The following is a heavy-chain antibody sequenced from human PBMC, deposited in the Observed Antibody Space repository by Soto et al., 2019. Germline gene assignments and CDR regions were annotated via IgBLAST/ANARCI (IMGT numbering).Heavy chain of an antibody. Sequence: SETLSLTCTVSGGSIGTFYWSWLRQPPGKGLEWIGNIYYSGSTNYNPSLKSRVTISVDTSKNQFSLKLSSVTAADTAVYYCAREGGGVSPRTAHFDYWGQGTLVTVSS. J-gene: IGHJ4*02. CDR3: AREGGGVSPRTAHFDY. CDR1: GGSIGTFY. CDR2: IYYSGST. V-gene: IGHV4-59*12. D-gene: IGHD3-10*01.